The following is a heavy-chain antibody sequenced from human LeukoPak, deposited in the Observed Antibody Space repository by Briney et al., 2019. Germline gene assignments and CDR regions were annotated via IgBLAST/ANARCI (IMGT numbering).Heavy chain of an antibody. D-gene: IGHD6-13*01. CDR1: GGTFSSYT. J-gene: IGHJ4*02. CDR3: ARDLWQQLPDY. Sequence: SSVKVSCKASGGTFSSYTISWVRQAPGQGLEWMGGIIPILGIANYAQKFQGRVTITADKSTSTAYMELSSLRSEDTAVYYCARDLWQQLPDYWGQGTLVTISS. CDR2: IIPILGIA. V-gene: IGHV1-69*04.